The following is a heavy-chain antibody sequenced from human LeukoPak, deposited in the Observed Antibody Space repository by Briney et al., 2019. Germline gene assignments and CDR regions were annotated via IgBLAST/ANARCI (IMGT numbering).Heavy chain of an antibody. CDR3: AKDSSGYDPRFDY. CDR1: GFTVSDNY. V-gene: IGHV3-23*01. J-gene: IGHJ4*02. Sequence: PGGSLRLSCAASGFTVSDNYMSWVRQAPGEGLEWVSAISGSGGSTYYADSVKGRFTISRDNSKNTLYLQMNSLRAEDTAVYYCAKDSSGYDPRFDYWGQGTLVTVSS. D-gene: IGHD5-12*01. CDR2: ISGSGGST.